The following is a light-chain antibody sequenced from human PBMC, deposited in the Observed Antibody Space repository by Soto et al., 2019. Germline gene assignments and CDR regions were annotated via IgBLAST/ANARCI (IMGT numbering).Light chain of an antibody. CDR3: QHYNNYPLT. CDR1: QTISSW. CDR2: KAS. V-gene: IGKV1-5*03. Sequence: DIQMTQSLSTLSASVGDRVTITCRASQTISSWLAWYQQKPGKAPKLLIYKASTLESGVPSRVSGSGSGTEFTLTISSLQPDDFATYYCQHYNNYPLTFGGGTKVEIK. J-gene: IGKJ4*01.